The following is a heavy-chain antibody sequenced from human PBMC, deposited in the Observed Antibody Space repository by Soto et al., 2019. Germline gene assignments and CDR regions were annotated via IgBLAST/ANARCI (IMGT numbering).Heavy chain of an antibody. J-gene: IGHJ5*02. D-gene: IGHD5-12*01. CDR3: ARDASGYDLPAS. Sequence: QVQLVQSGAEVKKPGYSVKVSCKASGGTFSSYSISWVRQAPGQGLEWMGRIIPILGIANYAQKFQGRVTITADKSTSTAYMELSSLRSEGTAVYYCARDASGYDLPASWGQGTLVTVSS. CDR2: IIPILGIA. CDR1: GGTFSSYS. V-gene: IGHV1-69*08.